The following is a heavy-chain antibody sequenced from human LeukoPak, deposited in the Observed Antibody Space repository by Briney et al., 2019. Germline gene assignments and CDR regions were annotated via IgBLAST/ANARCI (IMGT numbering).Heavy chain of an antibody. D-gene: IGHD5-18*01. CDR2: IWDDGSNK. J-gene: IGHJ6*02. V-gene: IGHV3-33*01. Sequence: GGSLRLSCAASGFTFSSYGMNWVRQAPGKGLEWVAVIWDDGSNKYYVDSGKGRFTISRDNSKNTLYLQMNSLGAEDTAVYYCARGRYSYYYGMDVWGQGTTVTVSS. CDR1: GFTFSSYG. CDR3: ARGRYSYYYGMDV.